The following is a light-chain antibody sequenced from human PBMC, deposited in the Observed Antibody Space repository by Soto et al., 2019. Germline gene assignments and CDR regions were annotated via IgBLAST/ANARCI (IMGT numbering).Light chain of an antibody. CDR2: YDR. V-gene: IGLV3-21*04. CDR1: NIGSKG. Sequence: VLTQPPSVSVAPGQTASVSCGGDNIGSKGVHWYQQKPGQAPILVIYYDRDRPSGIPERFSGSNSGNTATLTISGVEAGDEADYYCQVWDTTSDLLYVFGPGTKLTVL. CDR3: QVWDTTSDLLYV. J-gene: IGLJ1*01.